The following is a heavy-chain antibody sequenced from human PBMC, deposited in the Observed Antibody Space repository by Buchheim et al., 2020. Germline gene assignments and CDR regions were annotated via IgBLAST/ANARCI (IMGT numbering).Heavy chain of an antibody. Sequence: VQVVESGGGLLQPGGSLRLSCAASGFTFSTYEMNWVRQAPGKGLEWVSYISSSGSTIYYADSVRGRFTISRDNAKNSLFLQMNSLIVEDTAVYYCARGGTWGLPHLFDYWGQGTL. CDR2: ISSSGSTI. CDR1: GFTFSTYE. D-gene: IGHD2-21*01. V-gene: IGHV3-48*03. J-gene: IGHJ4*02. CDR3: ARGGTWGLPHLFDY.